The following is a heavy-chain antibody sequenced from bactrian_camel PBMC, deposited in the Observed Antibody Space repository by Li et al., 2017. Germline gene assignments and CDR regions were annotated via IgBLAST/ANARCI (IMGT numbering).Heavy chain of an antibody. CDR2: ISSGGYKAT. CDR3: VRALVHPAGWLDGIETVFGY. CDR1: GFAFNNYW. V-gene: IGHV3S1*01. D-gene: IGHD1*01. J-gene: IGHJ6*01. Sequence: HVQLVESGGGLVQSGGSLILSCVASGFAFNNYWLYWVRQAPGKGLEWVSTISSGGYKATYIGNSVKGRFTISRDNAGNTVYLEMNSLKPEDTAVYYCVRALVHPAGWLDGIETVFGYWGQGTQVTVS.